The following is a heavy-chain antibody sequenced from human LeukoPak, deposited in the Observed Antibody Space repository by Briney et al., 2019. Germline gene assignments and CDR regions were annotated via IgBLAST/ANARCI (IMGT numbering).Heavy chain of an antibody. CDR3: ARDYGGNWGTYNYFDL. CDR1: GYTFTSYG. J-gene: IGHJ2*01. D-gene: IGHD7-27*01. Sequence: ASVKVSCKASGYTFTSYGVSWVRQAPGHGPEWMGIIKPSGGSTTYAQNFQGRVAMTRDTSTSTVYMELSSLTSEDTAVYYCARDYGGNWGTYNYFDLWGRGTLVTVSS. V-gene: IGHV1-46*01. CDR2: IKPSGGST.